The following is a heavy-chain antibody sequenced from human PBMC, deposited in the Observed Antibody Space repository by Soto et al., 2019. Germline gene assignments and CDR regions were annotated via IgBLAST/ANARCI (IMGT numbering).Heavy chain of an antibody. D-gene: IGHD3-16*01. CDR1: YCSLGRYY. J-gene: IGHJ4*01. CDR2: IYHSGST. V-gene: IGHV4-30-2*01. CDR3: AREAGNGGGYLEY. Sequence: LSNTCTVAYCSLGRYYWSCILKTPGKGLEWIGYIYHSGSTYYNPSLKSRVTISVDRSKNQFSLKLSSVTAADTFGVYCAREAGNGGGYLEYRGPGPRVNVS.